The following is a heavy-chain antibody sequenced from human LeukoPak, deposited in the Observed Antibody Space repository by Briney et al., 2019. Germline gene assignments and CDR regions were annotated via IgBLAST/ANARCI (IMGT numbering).Heavy chain of an antibody. J-gene: IGHJ4*02. CDR1: GDSVSRSDSY. V-gene: IGHV4-39*07. D-gene: IGHD2-15*01. Sequence: SETLSLTCSVSGDSVSRSDSYWDWIRQPPGKGLEWIGEINHSGSTNCNPSLKSRVTISVDTSKNQFSLKLSSVTAADTAVYYCARGPWKSGGSCYSYWGQGTLLTVSS. CDR2: INHSGST. CDR3: ARGPWKSGGSCYSY.